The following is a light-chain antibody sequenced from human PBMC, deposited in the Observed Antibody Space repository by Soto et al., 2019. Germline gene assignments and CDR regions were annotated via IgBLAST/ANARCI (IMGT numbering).Light chain of an antibody. CDR2: EGS. CDR1: SSDVGSYNL. V-gene: IGLV2-23*03. CDR3: CSYTWSSTFDVV. Sequence: QSVLTQPASVSGSPGQSITISCTGTSSDVGSYNLVSWYQQHPGKAPKLMIYEGSKRPSGVSNRFSGSKSGNTGSLTISGLQAEDEADYYCCSYTWSSTFDVVFGGGTKLTVL. J-gene: IGLJ2*01.